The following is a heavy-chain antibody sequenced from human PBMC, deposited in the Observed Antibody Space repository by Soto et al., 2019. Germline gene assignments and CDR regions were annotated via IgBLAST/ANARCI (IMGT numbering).Heavy chain of an antibody. Sequence: PSETLSLTCTVSGGSISSYYWSWIRQPPGKGLEWIGYIYYSGSTNYNPSLKSRVTISVDTSKNQFSLKLSSVTAADTAVYYCARDPASRRYYDSSGYYYHPNWFGPWGQGTLVTVSS. J-gene: IGHJ5*02. CDR1: GGSISSYY. CDR3: ARDPASRRYYDSSGYYYHPNWFGP. D-gene: IGHD3-22*01. CDR2: IYYSGST. V-gene: IGHV4-59*01.